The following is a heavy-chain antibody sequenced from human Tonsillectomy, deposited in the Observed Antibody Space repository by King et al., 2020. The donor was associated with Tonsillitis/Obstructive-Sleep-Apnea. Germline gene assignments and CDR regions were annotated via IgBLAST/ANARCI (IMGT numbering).Heavy chain of an antibody. CDR3: ATTVTTGYFDY. J-gene: IGHJ4*02. CDR2: ITSSSGYT. Sequence: VQLVESGGGLVKPGGSLRLYCAASGFTFSDYYMSWNRQAPGKGLEWISYITSSSGYTNYADSVKGRFTISRDNAKNSLYLQMNSLRAEDTAVYYCATTVTTGYFDYWGLGTLVTVSS. V-gene: IGHV3-11*06. D-gene: IGHD4-17*01. CDR1: GFTFSDYY.